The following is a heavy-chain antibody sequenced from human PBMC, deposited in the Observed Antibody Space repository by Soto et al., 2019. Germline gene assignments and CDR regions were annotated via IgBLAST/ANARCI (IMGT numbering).Heavy chain of an antibody. CDR2: TSNDGCNT. V-gene: IGHV3-30-3*01. Sequence: QVQLVESGGGVVQPGRSLRLSCAASAFTLSKFVMHWVRQAPGKGLEWVAVTSNDGCNTFYAGSVKGRFTISRDNSKSVVYLQMNSLRDEDTAVYYCARGNMDVWGRGTTVTVSS. CDR3: ARGNMDV. CDR1: AFTLSKFV. J-gene: IGHJ6*02. D-gene: IGHD1-1*01.